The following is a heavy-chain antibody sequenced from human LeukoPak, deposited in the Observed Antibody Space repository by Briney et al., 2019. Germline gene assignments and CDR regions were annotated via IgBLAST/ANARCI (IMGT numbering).Heavy chain of an antibody. CDR1: GYTFTTYG. Sequence: GASVKVSCKTSGYTFTTYGITWVRQAPGQGLEWMGWISAYNGNTAYAQKFQGRVTVTTDTSTRTAYMDLRSLRSDDTAVYYCAIVDTTLGFDYWGQGTLVTVSS. CDR2: ISAYNGNT. J-gene: IGHJ4*02. D-gene: IGHD5-18*01. V-gene: IGHV1-18*04. CDR3: AIVDTTLGFDY.